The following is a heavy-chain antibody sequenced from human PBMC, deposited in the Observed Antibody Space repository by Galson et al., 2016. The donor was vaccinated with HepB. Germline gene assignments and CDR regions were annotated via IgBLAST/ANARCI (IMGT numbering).Heavy chain of an antibody. Sequence: SLRLSCAASGFNFSDYYMSWVRQAPGKGLEWVSVIYTGGSTYYGDSVKGRFTISRDNSKNTLYLQMNSLRAEDTAVYYCARDNFYGSGTYPPYYYYMDVWGKGTTVTVSS. CDR2: IYTGGST. J-gene: IGHJ6*03. CDR3: ARDNFYGSGTYPPYYYYMDV. CDR1: GFNFSDYY. V-gene: IGHV3-53*01. D-gene: IGHD3-10*01.